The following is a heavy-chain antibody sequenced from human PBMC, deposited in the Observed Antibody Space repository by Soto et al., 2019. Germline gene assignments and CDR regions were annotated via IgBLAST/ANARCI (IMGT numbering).Heavy chain of an antibody. D-gene: IGHD6-13*01. CDR2: IYTSGST. Sequence: PSETLSLTCTVSGGSISSYYWSWIRQPAGKGLEWIGRIYTSGSTNYNPSLKSRVTMSVDTSKNQFSLKLSSVTAADTAVYYCARGASSSWTGYYYGMDVGGQGTTVTVS. J-gene: IGHJ6*02. CDR1: GGSISSYY. CDR3: ARGASSSWTGYYYGMDV. V-gene: IGHV4-4*07.